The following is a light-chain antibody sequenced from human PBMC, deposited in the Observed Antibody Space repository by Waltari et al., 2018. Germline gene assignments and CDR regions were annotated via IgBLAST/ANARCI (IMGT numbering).Light chain of an antibody. Sequence: DIVMTQSPDSLLVSLGERATISCNSSKSILYTSNDKNYLAWYQQKAGQPPRLLVHWASSRDSGVPDRFRGSGSGKDFTLTISNLQPEDVAFYWCQQYFNSPIAFGQGTRLEIK. J-gene: IGKJ5*01. CDR2: WAS. V-gene: IGKV4-1*01. CDR1: KSILYTSNDKNY. CDR3: QQYFNSPIA.